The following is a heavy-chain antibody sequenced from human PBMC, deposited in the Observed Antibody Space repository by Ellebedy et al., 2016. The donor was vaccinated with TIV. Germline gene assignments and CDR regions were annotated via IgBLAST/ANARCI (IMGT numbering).Heavy chain of an antibody. CDR2: IYYSGST. CDR3: ARGPSTRLRWGVEHFDN. D-gene: IGHD4-23*01. V-gene: IGHV4-31*03. CDR1: GGSISSGSYY. J-gene: IGHJ4*02. Sequence: MPSETLSLTCTVSGGSISSGSYYWSWIRQHPGKGLEWVGYIYYSGSTYYNPSLESRVTISVDTSKNQFSLNLSSVTAADTAVYYCARGPSTRLRWGVEHFDNWGQGTLVTVSS.